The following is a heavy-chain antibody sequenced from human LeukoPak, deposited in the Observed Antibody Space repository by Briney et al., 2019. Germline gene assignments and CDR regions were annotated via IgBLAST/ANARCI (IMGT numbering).Heavy chain of an antibody. D-gene: IGHD3-3*01. CDR2: IYSDGST. CDR3: ARDLLHYDFWSGYYRYAFDI. Sequence: GGSLRLSCAASGFTVSTNYMSWVRQAPGKKLEWVSDIYSDGSTFYADSVKGRFTISRDNSKNTLYLQMNSLRAEDTAVYYCARDLLHYDFWSGYYRYAFDIWGQGTMVTVSS. J-gene: IGHJ3*02. CDR1: GFTVSTNY. V-gene: IGHV3-53*01.